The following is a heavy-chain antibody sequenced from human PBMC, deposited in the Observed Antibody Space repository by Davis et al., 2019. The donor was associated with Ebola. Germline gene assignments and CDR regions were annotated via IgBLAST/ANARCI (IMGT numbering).Heavy chain of an antibody. D-gene: IGHD3-10*01. V-gene: IGHV1-18*01. J-gene: IGHJ6*02. CDR2: ISAYNGNT. CDR1: GYTFTSYG. CDR3: ARDSSAFWELLFYGMDV. Sequence: ASVKVSCKASGYTFTSYGISWVRQAPGQGLEWMGWISAYNGNTNYAQKFQGRVTMTTDTSTSTAYMELRSLRSDDTAVYYCARDSSAFWELLFYGMDVWGQGTTVTVSS.